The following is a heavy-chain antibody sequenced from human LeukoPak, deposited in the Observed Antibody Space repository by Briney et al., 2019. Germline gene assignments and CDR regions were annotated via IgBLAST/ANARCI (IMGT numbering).Heavy chain of an antibody. Sequence: SETLSLTCAVSGGSISSGGYSWSWLRQPPGKGLEWIGYIYHSGSTYYNPSLKSRVTISVDRSKNQFSLKLSSVTAADTAVYYCARGGIAAAGNYYYGMDVWGQGTTVTVSS. CDR2: IYHSGST. D-gene: IGHD6-13*01. CDR1: GGSISSGGYS. CDR3: ARGGIAAAGNYYYGMDV. J-gene: IGHJ6*02. V-gene: IGHV4-30-2*01.